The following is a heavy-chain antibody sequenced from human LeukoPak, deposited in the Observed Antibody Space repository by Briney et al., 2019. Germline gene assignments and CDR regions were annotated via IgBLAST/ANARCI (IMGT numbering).Heavy chain of an antibody. J-gene: IGHJ4*02. CDR2: ISSSSSTI. V-gene: IGHV3-48*04. Sequence: GGSLRLSCAASGFTFSSYSMNWVRQAPGKGLEWVSYISSSSSTIYYADSVKGRFTISRDNAKNSLYLQINSLRAEDTAVYYCARQRGSYERGGDYWGQGTLVTVSS. CDR1: GFTFSSYS. D-gene: IGHD1-26*01. CDR3: ARQRGSYERGGDY.